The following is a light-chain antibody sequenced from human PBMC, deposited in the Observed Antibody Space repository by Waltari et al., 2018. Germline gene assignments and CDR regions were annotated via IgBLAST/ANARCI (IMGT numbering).Light chain of an antibody. CDR1: SPNIESDT. Sequence: QSVLTQPPSASGTPGQRVNLSCSHGSPNIESDTVTVYQQPPGTAPKLLIYKNNQRPSGVPDRFSGSKSGTSASLAISGLQSEDEADYYCVAWDHSLNAYVFGTGTKVSAL. CDR2: KNN. CDR3: VAWDHSLNAYV. V-gene: IGLV1-44*01. J-gene: IGLJ1*01.